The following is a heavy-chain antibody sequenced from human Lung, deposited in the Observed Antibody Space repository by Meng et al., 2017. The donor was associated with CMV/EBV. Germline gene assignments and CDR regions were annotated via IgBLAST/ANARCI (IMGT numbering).Heavy chain of an antibody. CDR2: ISASGNT. J-gene: IGHJ5*02. CDR3: ARDFGSSWYPNWFDP. CDR1: GDSITSYY. Sequence: VPLQESAPGPVNPSETLSPPCTASGDSITSYYWSWIRQPAGKGLEWIGRISASGNTRYNPSLKSRVTMSVDTSKNQFSLKLSSVTAADTAVYYCARDFGSSWYPNWFDPWGQGTLVTVSS. D-gene: IGHD6-13*01. V-gene: IGHV4-4*07.